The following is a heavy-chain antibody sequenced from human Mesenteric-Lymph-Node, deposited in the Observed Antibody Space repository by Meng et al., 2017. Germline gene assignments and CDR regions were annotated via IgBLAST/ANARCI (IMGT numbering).Heavy chain of an antibody. J-gene: IGHJ5*01. Sequence: QVQLVESGGGLVKPGGSLRLSCAASGFTFSDHHMNWIRQAPGKGLECISYISSSGNIIHYADSVKGRFTISRDNAKNSLYLQMNSLRADDTALYYCATSAAAGDSWGQGTLVTVSS. CDR1: GFTFSDHH. CDR2: ISSSGNII. D-gene: IGHD6-13*01. CDR3: ATSAAAGDS. V-gene: IGHV3-11*01.